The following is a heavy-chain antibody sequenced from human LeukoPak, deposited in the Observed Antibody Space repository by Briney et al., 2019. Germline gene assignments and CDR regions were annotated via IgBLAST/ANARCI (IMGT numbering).Heavy chain of an antibody. CDR1: GGSISSYY. CDR3: ARGFDSKSTYFDY. Sequence: SETLSLTCTVSGGSISSYYWSWIRQPPGKGLEWIGYISYSGSTNYNPSLKSRVTLSLDTSKNQFSLNLRSVTAADTAVYYCARGFDSKSTYFDYWGQGILVTVSS. J-gene: IGHJ4*02. V-gene: IGHV4-59*01. D-gene: IGHD5-12*01. CDR2: ISYSGST.